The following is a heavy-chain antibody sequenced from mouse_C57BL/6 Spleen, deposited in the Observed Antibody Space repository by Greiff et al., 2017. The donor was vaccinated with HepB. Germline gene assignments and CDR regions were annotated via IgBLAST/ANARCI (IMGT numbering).Heavy chain of an antibody. CDR2: ISDGGSYT. CDR1: GFTFSSYA. J-gene: IGHJ2*01. Sequence: DVKLQESGGGLVKPGGSLKLSCAASGFTFSSYAMSWVRQTPEKRLEWVATISDGGSYTYYPDNVKGRFTISRDNAKNNLYLQMSHLKSEDTAMYYCAREDDYDGYYFDYWGQGTTLTVSS. V-gene: IGHV5-4*01. CDR3: AREDDYDGYYFDY. D-gene: IGHD2-4*01.